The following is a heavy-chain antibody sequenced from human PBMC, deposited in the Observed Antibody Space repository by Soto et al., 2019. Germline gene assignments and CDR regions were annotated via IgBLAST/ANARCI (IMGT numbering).Heavy chain of an antibody. CDR3: AKDTAPRNYGFNWFDP. J-gene: IGHJ5*02. V-gene: IGHV3-23*01. CDR2: ISGSGGST. Sequence: GVSLRLSCAASGFTFSSYAMSWVRQAPGKGLEWVSAISGSGGSTYYADSVKGRFTISRDNSKNTLYLQMNSLRAEDTAVYYCAKDTAPRNYGFNWFDPWGQGTLVTVSS. CDR1: GFTFSSYA. D-gene: IGHD4-17*01.